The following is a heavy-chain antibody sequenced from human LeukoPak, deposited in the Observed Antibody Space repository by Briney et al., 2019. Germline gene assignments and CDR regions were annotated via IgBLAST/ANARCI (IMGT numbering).Heavy chain of an antibody. CDR2: INPNSGGT. D-gene: IGHD6-19*01. CDR3: ARAAGAVSGTNWFDP. J-gene: IGHJ5*02. CDR1: GYTFTGYY. V-gene: IGHV1-2*06. Sequence: GASVKVSCKASGYTFTGYYMHWVRQAPGQGLEWMGRINPNSGGTNYAQKFQGRVTMTRDTSISTAYMELSRLRSDDTAVYYCARAAGAVSGTNWFDPWGQGTLVIVSS.